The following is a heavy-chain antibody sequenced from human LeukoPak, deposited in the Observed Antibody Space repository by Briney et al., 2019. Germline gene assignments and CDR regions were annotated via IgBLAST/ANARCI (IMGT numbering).Heavy chain of an antibody. D-gene: IGHD6-13*01. V-gene: IGHV5-51*01. Sequence: GESLKISCQASGYSFMTYWIGWVRQMPGKGLEWMAIIYPGDSDTKYSPSFQDQVTISADKSINTAYLHWRSLKASDTAMYYCARMGSWYLEGDYWGQGTLVTVSS. CDR1: GYSFMTYW. CDR2: IYPGDSDT. J-gene: IGHJ4*02. CDR3: ARMGSWYLEGDY.